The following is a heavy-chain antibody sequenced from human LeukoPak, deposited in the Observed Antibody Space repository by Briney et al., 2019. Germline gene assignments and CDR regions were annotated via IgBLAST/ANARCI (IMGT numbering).Heavy chain of an antibody. D-gene: IGHD2-8*01. V-gene: IGHV3-74*01. CDR3: ARPNLYSTSLDAFDI. CDR2: INTDGSST. CDR1: GFTFSSYW. J-gene: IGHJ3*02. Sequence: GGSLRLSCAASGFTFSSYWMHWVRQVPGKGLVWVSRINTDGSSTNYADSVKGRFTISRDNAKNSLYLQVNSLRAEDTAVYYCARPNLYSTSLDAFDIWGQGTMVTVSS.